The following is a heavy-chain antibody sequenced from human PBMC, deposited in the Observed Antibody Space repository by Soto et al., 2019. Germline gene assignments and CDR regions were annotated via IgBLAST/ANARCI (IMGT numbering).Heavy chain of an antibody. V-gene: IGHV1-58*02. D-gene: IGHD3-10*01. J-gene: IGHJ6*03. CDR3: AARGPNRNYYYYTDV. CDR2: IVVGSGNT. CDR1: GFTFTSSA. Sequence: SVKVSCKASGFTFTSSAMEWLRQARGQRLEWIGWIVVGSGNTNYAQKFQERVTITRDMSTSTAYMVLSSLRSEDTAVYSFAARGPNRNYYYYTDVWGKGTSVTVS.